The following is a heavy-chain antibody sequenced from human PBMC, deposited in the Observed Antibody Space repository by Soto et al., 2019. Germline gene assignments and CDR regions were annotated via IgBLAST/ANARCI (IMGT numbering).Heavy chain of an antibody. CDR2: IKSKPDGGAT. CDR1: GFTFSIAW. J-gene: IGHJ4*02. CDR3: TTESPYGDFLFDF. Sequence: PGRSLRLSCAGSGFTFSIAWMSWVRQAPGKGLEWVGRIKSKPDGGATDYAAPVKARFTISRDDSKNMLYLQLNSLKTEDTAVYYCTTESPYGDFLFDFWGQGTPVTVSS. D-gene: IGHD4-17*01. V-gene: IGHV3-15*01.